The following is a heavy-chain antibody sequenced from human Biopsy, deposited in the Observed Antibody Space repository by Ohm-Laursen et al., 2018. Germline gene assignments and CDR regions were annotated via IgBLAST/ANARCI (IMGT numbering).Heavy chain of an antibody. D-gene: IGHD3-9*01. CDR2: NIPILGTG. V-gene: IGHV1-69*13. CDR3: ATKLTGYFHH. J-gene: IGHJ1*01. CDR1: GGTFSNYG. Sequence: VKISCKAPGGTFSNYGVNCVRQAPGQGLEWLGGNIPILGTGNYAQKFQDRVTVAADTSTSTATMELRSLRSDDTAVYYCATKLTGYFHHWGQGTLVIVSS.